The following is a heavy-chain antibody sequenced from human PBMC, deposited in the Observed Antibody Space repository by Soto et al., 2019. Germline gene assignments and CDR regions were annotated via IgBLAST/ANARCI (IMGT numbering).Heavy chain of an antibody. Sequence: SEPLSSTCTLSDASIRNYSWTGFGKPAGQGREGLGRIYTSGSTNYSPSLKSRVTMSVDTSKNQFSLKLSSVTAADTAGYYCARDVQSGYTYGYDWIDTWGQGALVT. CDR1: DASIRNYS. CDR3: ARDVQSGYTYGYDWIDT. D-gene: IGHD5-18*01. CDR2: IYTSGST. J-gene: IGHJ5*02. V-gene: IGHV4-4*07.